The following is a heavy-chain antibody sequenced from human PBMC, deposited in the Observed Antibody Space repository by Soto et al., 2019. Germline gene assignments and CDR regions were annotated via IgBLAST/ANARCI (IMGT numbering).Heavy chain of an antibody. CDR1: GFNFNNYG. J-gene: IGHJ6*02. Sequence: QVQLVESGGGVVQPGRSLRLSCAASGFNFNNYGMHWVRQAPGKGLEWVAVIWNDRNGYYYANSVKGRFTISRDNSKNTLYLQKSRLRAEDTAVYYCARRQISPPTRGAASARGGMDVWGQGTTVTVSS. CDR2: IWNDRNGY. V-gene: IGHV3-33*01. CDR3: ARRQISPPTRGAASARGGMDV. D-gene: IGHD6-13*01.